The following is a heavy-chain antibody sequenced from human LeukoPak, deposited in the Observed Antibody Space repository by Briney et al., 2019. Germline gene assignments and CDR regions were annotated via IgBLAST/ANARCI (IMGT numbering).Heavy chain of an antibody. CDR3: AKDLDGYTQVFDY. J-gene: IGHJ4*02. CDR2: IRYDGSNT. CDR1: GFTFSSYG. Sequence: PGGSLRLSCAASGFTFSSYGMHWVRQAPGKGLEWVAFIRYDGSNTYYADSVKGRFTISRDKSKNTLYLHMNRLRAEDTAVYYCAKDLDGYTQVFDYWGQGTLVTVSS. V-gene: IGHV3-30*02. D-gene: IGHD5-24*01.